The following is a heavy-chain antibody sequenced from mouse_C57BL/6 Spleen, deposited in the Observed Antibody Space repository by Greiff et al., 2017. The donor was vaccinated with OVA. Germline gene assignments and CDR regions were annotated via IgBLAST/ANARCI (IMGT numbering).Heavy chain of an antibody. CDR1: GYTFTDYE. V-gene: IGHV1-15*01. Sequence: QVQLKQSGAELVRPGASVTLSCKASGYTFTDYEMHWVKQTPVHGLEWIGAIDPETGGTAYNQKFKGKAILTADKSSSTAYMELRSLTSEDSAVYYCTRGGLRHGFAYWGQGTLVTVSA. CDR3: TRGGLRHGFAY. D-gene: IGHD2-4*01. J-gene: IGHJ3*01. CDR2: IDPETGGT.